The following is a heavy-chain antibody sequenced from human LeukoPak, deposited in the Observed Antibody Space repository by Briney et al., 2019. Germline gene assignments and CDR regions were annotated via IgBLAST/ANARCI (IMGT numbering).Heavy chain of an antibody. CDR1: GYTFTGYY. CDR3: ARGRYSSGLWYFDY. CDR2: ISAYNGNT. Sequence: GASVKVSCKASGYTFTGYYMHWVRQAPGQGLEWMVWISAYNGNTNYAQKLQGRVTMTTDTSTSTAYMELRSLRSDDTAVYYCARGRYSSGLWYFDYWGQGTLVTVSS. V-gene: IGHV1-18*04. J-gene: IGHJ4*02. D-gene: IGHD6-25*01.